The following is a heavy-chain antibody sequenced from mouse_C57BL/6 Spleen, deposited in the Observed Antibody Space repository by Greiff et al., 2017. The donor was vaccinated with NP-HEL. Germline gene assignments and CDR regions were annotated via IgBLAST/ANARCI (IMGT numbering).Heavy chain of an antibody. CDR1: GYPFPSYW. J-gene: IGHJ2*01. CDR2: IDPSDSST. Sequence: QVHLQQPGAALVRPGTSVPLSCQASGYPFPSYWMHWVQQRPGQGLEWIGVIDPSDSSTNYTQKFKGKATLTVAPSSSTAYMQLSSLTSEDSAVYYCARETVDLDYGGQGTTLTGSS. V-gene: IGHV1-59*01. CDR3: ARETVDLDY.